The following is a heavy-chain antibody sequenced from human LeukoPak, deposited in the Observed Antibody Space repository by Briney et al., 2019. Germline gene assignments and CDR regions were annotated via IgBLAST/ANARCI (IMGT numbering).Heavy chain of an antibody. CDR3: ARDVGATPGYFDY. CDR2: IYYSGST. Sequence: SETLSLTCTVSGGAISNHYWNWIRQPPGKGLEWIGYIYYSGSTNYNPSLKSRVTISVDTSKNQFSLKLSSVTAADTAVYYCARDVGATPGYFDYWGQGTLVTVSS. CDR1: GGAISNHY. J-gene: IGHJ4*02. D-gene: IGHD1-26*01. V-gene: IGHV4-59*11.